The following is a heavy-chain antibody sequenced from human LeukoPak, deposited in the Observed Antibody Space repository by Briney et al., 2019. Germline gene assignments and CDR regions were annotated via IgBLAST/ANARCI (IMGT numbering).Heavy chain of an antibody. CDR1: GGSISSSSYY. CDR3: AMDLSTMGRGVINTY. CDR2: INHSGST. D-gene: IGHD3-10*01. J-gene: IGHJ4*02. V-gene: IGHV4-39*07. Sequence: PSETLSLTCTVSGGSISSSSYYWRWIRQPPGKGLEWIGEINHSGSTNYNPSLKSRVTISVDTSKNQFSLKLSSVTAADTAVYYCAMDLSTMGRGVINTYWGQGTLVTVSS.